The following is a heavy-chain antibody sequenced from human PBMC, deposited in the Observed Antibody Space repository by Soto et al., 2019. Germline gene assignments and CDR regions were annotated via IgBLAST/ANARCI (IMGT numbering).Heavy chain of an antibody. Sequence: TLSLTCAVYGGSFSGYYWSWIRQPPGKGLEWIGEINHSGSTDYNPSLKSRVTISVDTSKNQFSLKLSSVTAADTAVYYCARGDSSSSSHYFDYWGQGTLVTVSS. D-gene: IGHD6-6*01. J-gene: IGHJ4*02. V-gene: IGHV4-34*01. CDR1: GGSFSGYY. CDR2: INHSGST. CDR3: ARGDSSSSSHYFDY.